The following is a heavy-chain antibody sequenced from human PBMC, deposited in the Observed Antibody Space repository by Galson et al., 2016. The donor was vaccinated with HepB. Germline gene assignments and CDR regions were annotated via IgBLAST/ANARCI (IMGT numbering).Heavy chain of an antibody. Sequence: SLRLSCAVSGISLNNYWMHWVRQAPGKGLVWVARIDHEGRGTSYADSVRGRFTMSRDSAKSTVYLQMDSLRAEDTAVYYCGTVFEYWGQGSRVTVSS. CDR3: GTVFEY. CDR1: GISLNNYW. CDR2: IDHEGRGT. J-gene: IGHJ4*02. V-gene: IGHV3-74*01.